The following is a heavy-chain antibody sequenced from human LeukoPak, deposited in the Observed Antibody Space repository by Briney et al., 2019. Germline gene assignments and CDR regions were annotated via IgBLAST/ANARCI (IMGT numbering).Heavy chain of an antibody. J-gene: IGHJ4*02. V-gene: IGHV3-30-3*01. CDR2: VSNDGSDK. D-gene: IGHD1-26*01. CDR1: GFTFISNA. CDR3: ARDYSGNYYKGFDY. Sequence: AGGSLRLSCAASGFTFISNAMHWVRQAPGKGLEWVAVVSNDGSDKYYADSVKGRFTISRDNSKNTLSLQMNSLRPEDTAVYRCARDYSGNYYKGFDYWGQGTLVTVSS.